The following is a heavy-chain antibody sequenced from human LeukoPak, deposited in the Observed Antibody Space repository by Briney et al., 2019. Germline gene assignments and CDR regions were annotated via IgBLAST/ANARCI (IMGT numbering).Heavy chain of an antibody. CDR1: GFTFSSYS. CDR2: ISSSSSTI. J-gene: IGHJ4*02. Sequence: GGSLRLSCAASGFTFSSYSMNWVRQAPGKGLEWVSYISSSSSTIYHADSVKGRFTISRDNAKNSLYLQMNSLRAEDTAVYYCARADSSGYYHPINWGQGTLVTVSS. D-gene: IGHD3-22*01. CDR3: ARADSSGYYHPIN. V-gene: IGHV3-48*01.